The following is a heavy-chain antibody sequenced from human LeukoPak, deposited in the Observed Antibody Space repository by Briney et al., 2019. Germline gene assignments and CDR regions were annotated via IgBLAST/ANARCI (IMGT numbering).Heavy chain of an antibody. CDR1: GYTFTSYC. CDR3: ARGRGFYDSSAYYRFDY. D-gene: IGHD3-22*01. J-gene: IGHJ4*02. V-gene: IGHV1-18*01. CDR2: ISAHKCKT. Sequence: ASVKVSCKASGYTFTSYCISRVRQAPGQGLEWPGVISAHKCKTNYAQKFQYRVPMTTDKSTRTAFMELRKLRSDDAAVYYCARGRGFYDSSAYYRFDYWGQGTLVTVSS.